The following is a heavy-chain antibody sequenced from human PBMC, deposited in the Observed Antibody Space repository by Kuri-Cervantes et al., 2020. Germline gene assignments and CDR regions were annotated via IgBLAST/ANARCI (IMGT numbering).Heavy chain of an antibody. CDR3: ARQVWGTLADY. J-gene: IGHJ4*02. CDR2: IYHSGST. D-gene: IGHD1-1*01. V-gene: IGHV4-38-2*01. CDR1: GYSISSGYY. Sequence: ESLKISCAVSGYSISSGYYWGWIRQPPGKGLEWIGSIYHSGSTYYNPSLKSRVTISVDTSKNQFSLKLSSVTAADTAVYYCARQVWGTLADYWGQGTLVTVSS.